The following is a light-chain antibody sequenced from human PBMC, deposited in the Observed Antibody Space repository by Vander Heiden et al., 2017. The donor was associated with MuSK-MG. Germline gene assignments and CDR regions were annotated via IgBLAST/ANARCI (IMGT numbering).Light chain of an antibody. CDR3: QQDYSTPVT. V-gene: IGKV1-39*01. CDR1: QSISNY. J-gene: IGKJ4*01. CDR2: GVS. Sequence: DIQMTQSPFSLSASVGDRVTITCRASQSISNYLSWYQQKPGKAPKLLIYGVSSLQSGVPSRFSGSGSGTDFTLTISRLQPEDFATYYCQQDYSTPVTFGEGTKVEIK.